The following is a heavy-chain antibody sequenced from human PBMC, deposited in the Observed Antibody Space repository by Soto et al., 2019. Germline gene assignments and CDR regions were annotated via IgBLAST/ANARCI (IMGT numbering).Heavy chain of an antibody. CDR2: IYHSGST. J-gene: IGHJ4*02. CDR1: GYSISSGYY. Sequence: ETLSLTCAVSGYSISSGYYWGWIRQPPGKGLEWIGSIYHSGSTYYNPSLKSRITISVDTSKNQFSLKLSSVTAADTAVYYCARGIGVTTFYFDYWGQGTLVTVSS. D-gene: IGHD4-17*01. CDR3: ARGIGVTTFYFDY. V-gene: IGHV4-38-2*01.